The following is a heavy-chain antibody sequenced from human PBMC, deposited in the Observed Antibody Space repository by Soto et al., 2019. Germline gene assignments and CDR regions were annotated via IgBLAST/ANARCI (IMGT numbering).Heavy chain of an antibody. J-gene: IGHJ4*02. CDR3: ARTPWDGYSGYYFDD. D-gene: IGHD1-26*01. Sequence: SETLSTTCAGSCGSIRRRIQWSWVRQPTGEGREWIGEYSSRGSTNYHPPLNGRVPLSPDKSQNHAVPKQSSLGAADTAVYSCARTPWDGYSGYYFDDWGQGTPVTAPS. CDR2: YSSRGST. V-gene: IGHV4-4*02. CDR1: CGSIRRRIQ.